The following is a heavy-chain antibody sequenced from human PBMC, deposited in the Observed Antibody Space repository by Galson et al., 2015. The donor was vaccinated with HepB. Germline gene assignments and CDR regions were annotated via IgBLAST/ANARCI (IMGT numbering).Heavy chain of an antibody. CDR2: IIPILGIA. Sequence: SVKVSCKASGGTFSSYAISWVRQAPGQGLEWMGRIIPILGIANYAQKFQGRVTITADKSTSTAYMELSSLRSEDTAVYYCARDPVSELLLDYWGQGTLVTVSS. CDR3: ARDPVSELLLDY. J-gene: IGHJ4*02. CDR1: GGTFSSYA. D-gene: IGHD1-26*01. V-gene: IGHV1-69*04.